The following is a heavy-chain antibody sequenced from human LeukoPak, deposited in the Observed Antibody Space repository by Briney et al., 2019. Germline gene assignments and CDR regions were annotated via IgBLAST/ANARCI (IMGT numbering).Heavy chain of an antibody. J-gene: IGHJ4*02. V-gene: IGHV4-30-2*01. CDR2: IYHSGIT. CDR1: GDSISSGGYY. Sequence: SQTLSLTCTVSGDSISSGGYYWNWIRQPPGKGLEWIGYIYHSGITNYNPSLKSRVTISIDRSKNHFSLNLTSVTAADTAVYYCARGAPPQNWGQGALVTVSS. CDR3: ARGAPPQN.